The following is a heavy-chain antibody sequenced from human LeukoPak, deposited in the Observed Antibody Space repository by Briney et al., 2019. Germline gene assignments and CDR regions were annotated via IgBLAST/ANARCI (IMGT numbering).Heavy chain of an antibody. CDR1: GFTFSSFS. CDR2: ISSSSSYI. J-gene: IGHJ6*03. CDR3: ANWGFPKYYYYMDV. V-gene: IGHV3-21*01. Sequence: PGGSLRLSCAASGFTFSSFSMNWVRQAPGKGLEWVSSISSSSSYIYYADSVKGRFTISRDNAKNSLYLQMNSLRAEDTAVYYCANWGFPKYYYYMDVWGKGTTVTVSS. D-gene: IGHD7-27*01.